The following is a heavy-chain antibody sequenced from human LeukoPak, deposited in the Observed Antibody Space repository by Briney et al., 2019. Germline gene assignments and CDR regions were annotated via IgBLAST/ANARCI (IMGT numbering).Heavy chain of an antibody. CDR1: GYTFTSYG. J-gene: IGHJ3*02. CDR3: AGASGGSYGFAFDI. V-gene: IGHV1-18*01. Sequence: WASVKVSCKASGYTFTSYGISWVRQAPGQGLEWMGWISAYNGNTNYAQKLQGRVTMTTDTSTSTAYMELRSLRSDDTAVYYCAGASGGSYGFAFDIWGQGTMVTVSS. CDR2: ISAYNGNT. D-gene: IGHD1-26*01.